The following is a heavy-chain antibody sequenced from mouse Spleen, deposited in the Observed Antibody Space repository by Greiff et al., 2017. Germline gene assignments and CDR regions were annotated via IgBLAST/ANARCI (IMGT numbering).Heavy chain of an antibody. CDR1: GYTFTSYW. D-gene: IGHD1-1*01. J-gene: IGHJ4*01. CDR2: IDPSDSYT. CDR3: ARGVLRFYYAMDY. Sequence: QVQLQQPGAELVMPGASVKLSCKASGYTFTSYWMHWVKQRPGQGLEWIGEIDPSDSYTNYNQKFKGKATLTVDKSSSTAYMQLSSLTSEDSAVYYCARGVLRFYYAMDYWGQGTSVTVSS. V-gene: IGHV1-69*01.